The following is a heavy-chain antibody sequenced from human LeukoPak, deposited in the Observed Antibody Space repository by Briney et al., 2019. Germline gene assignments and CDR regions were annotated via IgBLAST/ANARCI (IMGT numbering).Heavy chain of an antibody. Sequence: GGSLRLSCAASGFTFSSYSMNWVRQPPGKGLEWVSSISSSGSYIYYADSVKGRFSVSRDSAKNSLYLQMNSLRAEDTAVYYCARGPQFCSGGSCYGYYFDYWGQGTLVTVSS. J-gene: IGHJ4*02. D-gene: IGHD2-15*01. CDR2: ISSSGSYI. CDR1: GFTFSSYS. CDR3: ARGPQFCSGGSCYGYYFDY. V-gene: IGHV3-21*01.